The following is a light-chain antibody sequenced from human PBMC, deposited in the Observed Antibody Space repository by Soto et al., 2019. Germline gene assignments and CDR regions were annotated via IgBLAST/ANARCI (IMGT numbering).Light chain of an antibody. CDR1: ETISAD. V-gene: IGKV3-15*01. CDR2: AAS. Sequence: ISMTQSPPTLSVSPGGRVTLSCEASETISADLAWYHHRPGQAPRLLIYAASTRSPVVPARFSGSGSGTDFTLAIANLQPEDFGLYYCQHYHNFPRTFGQGTKLEIK. CDR3: QHYHNFPRT. J-gene: IGKJ2*01.